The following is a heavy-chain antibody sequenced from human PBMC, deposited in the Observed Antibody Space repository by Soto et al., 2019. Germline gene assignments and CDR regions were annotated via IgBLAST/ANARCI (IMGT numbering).Heavy chain of an antibody. V-gene: IGHV1-18*01. CDR1: GYKFTSYG. J-gene: IGHJ5*02. CDR3: ARDREYSSSSWFDP. D-gene: IGHD6-6*01. CDR2: ISAYNGNT. Sequence: ASVKVSCKASGYKFTSYGFTWVRQAPGQGLEWVGWISAYNGNTNYAQNLQGRVTMTTDTSTTTAYMELRSLRSDDTAVYYCARDREYSSSSWFDPWGQGTLVTVSS.